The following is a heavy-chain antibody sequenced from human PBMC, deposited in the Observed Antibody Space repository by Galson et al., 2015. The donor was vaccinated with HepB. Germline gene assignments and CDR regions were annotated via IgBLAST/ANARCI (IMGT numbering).Heavy chain of an antibody. Sequence: SVKVSCKASGYTFTSYAMHWVRQAPGQRLEWMGWINAGNGNTKYSQKFQGRVTITRDTSASTAYMELSSLRSEDTAVYYCARDLSYGDSTGLGPWGQGTLVTVSS. J-gene: IGHJ5*02. D-gene: IGHD4-17*01. V-gene: IGHV1-3*01. CDR3: ARDLSYGDSTGLGP. CDR2: INAGNGNT. CDR1: GYTFTSYA.